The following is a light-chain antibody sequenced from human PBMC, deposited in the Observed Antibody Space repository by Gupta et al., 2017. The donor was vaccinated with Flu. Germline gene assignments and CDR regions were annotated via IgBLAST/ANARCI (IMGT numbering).Light chain of an antibody. J-gene: IGLJ3*02. Sequence: SGHSSYAIAWHQQQPEKGPRYLMKLNSDGSHSKGDVIPDRFSGSSSGAERYLTISSLQSEDEADYYCQTWGTGPWVFGGGTKLTVL. CDR2: LNSDGSH. CDR1: SGHSSYA. V-gene: IGLV4-69*01. CDR3: QTWGTGPWV.